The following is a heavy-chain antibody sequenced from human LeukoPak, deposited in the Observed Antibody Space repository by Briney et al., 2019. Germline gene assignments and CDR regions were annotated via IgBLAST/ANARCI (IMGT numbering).Heavy chain of an antibody. J-gene: IGHJ3*02. CDR2: IYTSGST. V-gene: IGHV4-61*02. CDR1: GGSSSSGSYY. Sequence: PSQTLSLTCTVSGGSSSSGSYYWSWIRQPAGKGLEWIGRIYTSGSTNYNPSLKSRVTISVDTSKNQFSLKLSSVTAADTAVYYCARSMYDFWSGSTNAFDIWGQGTMVTVSS. D-gene: IGHD3-3*01. CDR3: ARSMYDFWSGSTNAFDI.